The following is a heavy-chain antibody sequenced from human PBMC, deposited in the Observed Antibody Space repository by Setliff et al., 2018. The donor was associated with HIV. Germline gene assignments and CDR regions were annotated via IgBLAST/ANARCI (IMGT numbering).Heavy chain of an antibody. V-gene: IGHV1-46*01. D-gene: IGHD3-10*01. J-gene: IGHJ4*02. CDR1: GYTLTDYY. CDR2: INPKNRST. Sequence: GASVKVSCKASGYTLTDYYIHWMRQAPGQGLEWMGIINPKNRSTTYAQRFQDRVTMTSDTSTNTFYMELSSLKSEDTAVYYCTRNLYYYASGIHFGVYWGQGTPVTVSS. CDR3: TRNLYYYASGIHFGVY.